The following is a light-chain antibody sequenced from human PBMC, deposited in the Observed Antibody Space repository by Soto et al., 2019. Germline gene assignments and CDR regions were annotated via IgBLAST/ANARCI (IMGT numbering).Light chain of an antibody. CDR2: GAS. CDR1: QSVGSN. Sequence: EIVMTQSPATLSVSPVERATLSCRASQSVGSNLAWYQQKPGQTPRLLIYGASTRATGIPARFSGSGSGTEFTLTISSLQSEDFALYYCQQHNDWPTFGQGTKVDIK. V-gene: IGKV3-15*01. J-gene: IGKJ1*01. CDR3: QQHNDWPT.